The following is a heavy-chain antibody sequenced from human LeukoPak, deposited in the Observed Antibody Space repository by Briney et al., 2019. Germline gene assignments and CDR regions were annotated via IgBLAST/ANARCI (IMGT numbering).Heavy chain of an antibody. CDR3: AREYYSSFDY. D-gene: IGHD2-21*01. V-gene: IGHV3-7*01. CDR1: GFTFYIYW. CDR2: ISHEGSEK. Sequence: GGPLRLSCAASGFTFYIYWMAWVRQAPGKGLEWVATISHEGSEKYYVDSVRGRFSISRDNAKNSLYLQMDSLRAEDTAVYYCAREYYSSFDYWAQGTLLTVSS. J-gene: IGHJ4*02.